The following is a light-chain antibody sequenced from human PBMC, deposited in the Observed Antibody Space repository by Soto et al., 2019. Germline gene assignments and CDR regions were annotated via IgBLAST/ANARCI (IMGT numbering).Light chain of an antibody. CDR1: SSNIGAGYD. J-gene: IGLJ1*01. CDR3: QSYDSSLSGLYV. V-gene: IGLV1-40*01. CDR2: GDI. Sequence: QSVLTQPPSVSGAPGQRVTISCTGSSSNIGAGYDVHWYQHLPGTAPKLLIYGDINRPSRVPDRFSGSKSGTSASLAITGLQAEDEADYYCQSYDSSLSGLYVFGTGTKLTVL.